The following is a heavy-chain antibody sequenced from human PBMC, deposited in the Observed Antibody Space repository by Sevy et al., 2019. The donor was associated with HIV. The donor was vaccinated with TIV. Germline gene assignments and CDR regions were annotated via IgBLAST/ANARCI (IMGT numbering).Heavy chain of an antibody. CDR2: IKQDGSVT. Sequence: GGSLRLSCAASGFSLNTYWMSWVRQAPGKGLEWVDNIKQDGSVTYYVHSVKGRFTISRDNARNFLFLQMNSLRAEDTARYYCVRAVAADGSFWGQGTLVTVSS. J-gene: IGHJ4*02. CDR1: GFSLNTYW. D-gene: IGHD6-13*01. V-gene: IGHV3-7*01. CDR3: VRAVAADGSF.